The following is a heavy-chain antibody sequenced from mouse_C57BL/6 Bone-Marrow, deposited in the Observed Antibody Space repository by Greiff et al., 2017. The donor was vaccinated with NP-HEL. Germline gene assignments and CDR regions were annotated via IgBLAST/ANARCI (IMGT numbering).Heavy chain of an antibody. Sequence: QVQLQQPGAELVRPGSSVKLSCKASGYTFTSYWMHWVKQRPIQGLEWIGNIDPSDSETHYNQKFKAKATLTVDKSSSTAYMQLSRLKAEDSAVYYCARREFAYWGQGTLVTVSA. CDR3: ARREFAY. V-gene: IGHV1-52*01. J-gene: IGHJ3*01. CDR2: IDPSDSET. CDR1: GYTFTSYW.